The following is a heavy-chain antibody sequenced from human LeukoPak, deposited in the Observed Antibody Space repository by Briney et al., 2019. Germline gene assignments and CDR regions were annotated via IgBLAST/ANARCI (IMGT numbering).Heavy chain of an antibody. J-gene: IGHJ6*04. V-gene: IGHV1-69*06. CDR3: ASGVFYDILTGPHYYYGMDV. CDR2: IIPIFGTA. D-gene: IGHD3-9*01. CDR1: GGTFSSYA. Sequence: SVKVSCKASGGTFSSYAISRVRQAPGQGLEWMGGIIPIFGTANYAQKFQGRVTITADKSTSTAYVELSSLRSEDTAVYYCASGVFYDILTGPHYYYGMDVWGKGTTVTVSS.